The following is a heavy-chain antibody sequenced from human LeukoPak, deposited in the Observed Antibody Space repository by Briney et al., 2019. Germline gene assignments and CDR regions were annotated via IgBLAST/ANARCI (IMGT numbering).Heavy chain of an antibody. CDR3: ARELTGYFDF. CDR2: ISYDGHKK. J-gene: IGHJ4*02. CDR1: GFTFSSYA. D-gene: IGHD7-27*01. V-gene: IGHV3-30-3*01. Sequence: GGSLRLSCAASGFTFSSYAIHWVRQAPGKGLEWVAIISYDGHKKYYADSVKGRFTISRENSKNALYLQMNSLITEDTAVYYCARELTGYFDFWGQGTLVTVSS.